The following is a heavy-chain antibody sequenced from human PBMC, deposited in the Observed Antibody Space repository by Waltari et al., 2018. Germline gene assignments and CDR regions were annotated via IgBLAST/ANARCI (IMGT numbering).Heavy chain of an antibody. V-gene: IGHV4-30-4*01. D-gene: IGHD3-9*01. J-gene: IGHJ5*02. CDR3: ARSLFSWFDP. CDR2: IFYSGST. CDR1: GGSITSGDYY. Sequence: QVQLQESGPGLVKPSQTLALTCTVSGGSITSGDYYWSWIRQPPWKGLEWLGFIFYSGSTYYNPSLKSRLTISLDTSKNQFSLKLTSVTAADTAVYYCARSLFSWFDPWGQGTLVTVSS.